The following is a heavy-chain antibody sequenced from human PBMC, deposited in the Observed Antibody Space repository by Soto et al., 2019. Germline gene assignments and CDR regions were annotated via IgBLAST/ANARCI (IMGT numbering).Heavy chain of an antibody. CDR1: RFTFSSYA. CDR3: AKGSSSSRPYYFDH. D-gene: IGHD6-6*01. V-gene: IGHV3-23*01. CDR2: ISGSGVGT. J-gene: IGHJ4*02. Sequence: EVQLLESGGGFVQPGGSLRLSCAASRFTFSSYAMSWVRQAPGEGLEWVSAISGSGVGTYYADSVKGRFTISRDNSKNTLSLQMNSLRAEDTAVYYCAKGSSSSRPYYFDHWGQGTLVTVSS.